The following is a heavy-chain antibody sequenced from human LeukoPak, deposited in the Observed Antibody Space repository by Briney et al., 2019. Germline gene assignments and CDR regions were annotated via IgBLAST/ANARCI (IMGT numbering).Heavy chain of an antibody. CDR1: GFSFSDYE. Sequence: GGSLRLSCAASGFSFSDYEMNWVRQAPGKGLEWISNITASSTTIYYADSVKGRFTISRDNAKNSLYLQMNGLRGEDTAVYYCAKGPGARGFFNWFDPWGQGTLVTVSS. J-gene: IGHJ5*02. D-gene: IGHD5-12*01. V-gene: IGHV3-48*03. CDR2: ITASSTTI. CDR3: AKGPGARGFFNWFDP.